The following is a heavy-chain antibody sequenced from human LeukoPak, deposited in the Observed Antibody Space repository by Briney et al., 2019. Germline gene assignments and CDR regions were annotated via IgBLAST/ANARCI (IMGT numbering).Heavy chain of an antibody. CDR2: ISPSGGST. Sequence: ASVKVSCKASGYTFTSYYMHWVRQAPGQGLEWMGIISPSGGSTSYAQKFQGRVTMTRDTSTSTVYMELSSLRSEDTAVYYCARDISGRIAVGAPGTFDYWGQGTLVTVSS. V-gene: IGHV1-46*01. J-gene: IGHJ4*02. CDR3: ARDISGRIAVGAPGTFDY. D-gene: IGHD1-26*01. CDR1: GYTFTSYY.